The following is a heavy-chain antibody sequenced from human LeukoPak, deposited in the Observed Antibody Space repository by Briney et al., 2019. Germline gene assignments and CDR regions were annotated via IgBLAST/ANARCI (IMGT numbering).Heavy chain of an antibody. V-gene: IGHV4-59*01. CDR1: GGSISGYY. CDR3: ASGAGFGASLDY. CDR2: IYYSGST. D-gene: IGHD3-10*01. Sequence: SETLSLTCTVSGGSISGYYWSWIRQPPGKGLEWIGYIYYSGSTNYNPSLKSRVAISVDTSKNQFSLKLSSVTAADTAVYYCASGAGFGASLDYWGQGTLVTVSS. J-gene: IGHJ4*02.